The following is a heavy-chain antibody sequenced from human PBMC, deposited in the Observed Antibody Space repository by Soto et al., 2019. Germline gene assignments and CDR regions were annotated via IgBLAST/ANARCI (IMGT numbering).Heavy chain of an antibody. CDR3: AKKSEGGSYYWDYYYYGMDV. Sequence: PGGSLRLSCAASGFTFSSYAMSWVRQAPGKGLEWVSAISGSGGSTYYADSVKGRFTISRDNSKNTLYLQMNSLRAEDTAVYYCAKKSEGGSYYWDYYYYGMDVWGQGTTVTVSS. D-gene: IGHD1-26*01. CDR2: ISGSGGST. J-gene: IGHJ6*02. CDR1: GFTFSSYA. V-gene: IGHV3-23*01.